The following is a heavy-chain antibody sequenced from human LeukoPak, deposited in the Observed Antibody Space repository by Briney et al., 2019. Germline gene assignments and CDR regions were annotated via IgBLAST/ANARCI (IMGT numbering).Heavy chain of an antibody. V-gene: IGHV3-48*01. CDR1: GFTFSSYS. J-gene: IGHJ4*02. D-gene: IGHD4-11*01. CDR2: ISSSSSTI. Sequence: GGSLRLSCAASGFTFSSYSMNWVRQAPGKGLEWVSYISSSSSTIYYADSVKGRFTISRDNAKNSLYLQMNSLRAEDTAVYYCARDFYDYSNYRGHFDYWGQGTLVTVSS. CDR3: ARDFYDYSNYRGHFDY.